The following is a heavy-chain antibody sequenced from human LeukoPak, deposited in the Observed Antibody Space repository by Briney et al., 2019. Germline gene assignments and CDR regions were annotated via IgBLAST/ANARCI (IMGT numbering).Heavy chain of an antibody. J-gene: IGHJ5*02. CDR3: ARGPLEYCSGGTCYSGRNWLDP. D-gene: IGHD2-15*01. Sequence: ASVKVSCKASGYTFTGYYMHWVRQAPGQGLEWMGWINPNSGDTNYAQKFQGRVTMTRDTSISTVYMELRRLRYDDTAAYYCARGPLEYCSGGTCYSGRNWLDPWGQGTRVTASS. CDR2: INPNSGDT. CDR1: GYTFTGYY. V-gene: IGHV1-2*02.